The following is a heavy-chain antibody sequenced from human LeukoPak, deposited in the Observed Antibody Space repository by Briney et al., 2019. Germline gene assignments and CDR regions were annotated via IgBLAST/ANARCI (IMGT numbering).Heavy chain of an antibody. CDR1: GDSISSSSYY. Sequence: PSETLSLTCTVSGDSISSSSYYWGWLRQPPGKGLEWIGSIYHSGSTYYNPSLKSRITISVDTSKNQFSLKLSSVTAADTAVYYCASTTSSLKRAFDIWGQGTMVTVSS. D-gene: IGHD1-14*01. CDR2: IYHSGST. J-gene: IGHJ3*02. V-gene: IGHV4-39*07. CDR3: ASTTSSLKRAFDI.